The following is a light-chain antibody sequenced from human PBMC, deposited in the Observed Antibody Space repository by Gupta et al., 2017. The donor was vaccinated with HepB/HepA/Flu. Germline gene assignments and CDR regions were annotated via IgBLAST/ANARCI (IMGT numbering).Light chain of an antibody. J-gene: IGKJ1*01. V-gene: IGKV1-16*01. CDR3: QQYDFYPWT. Sequence: DIQMTQSPSSLSASVGDRVTISCRASQGISNFLARFQQKPGKAPKSLIFAASSLQSGAPSRFSGSGSGTDFTLTINSLQPEDSATYYCQQYDFYPWTFGQGTKLEIK. CDR1: QGISNF. CDR2: AAS.